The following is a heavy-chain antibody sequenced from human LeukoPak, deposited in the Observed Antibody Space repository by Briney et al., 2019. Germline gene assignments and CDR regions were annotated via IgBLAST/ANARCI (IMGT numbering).Heavy chain of an antibody. V-gene: IGHV3-48*02. Sequence: PGGSLRLSCAASGFTFSSYSMNWVRQAPGKGLEWVSYISSSSSTIYYADSVKGRFTISRDNAKNSLYLQMNSLRDEDTAVHYCAGDDVVVPAAPTIGIDYWGQGTLVTVSS. D-gene: IGHD2-2*01. CDR3: AGDDVVVPAAPTIGIDY. CDR1: GFTFSSYS. J-gene: IGHJ4*02. CDR2: ISSSSSTI.